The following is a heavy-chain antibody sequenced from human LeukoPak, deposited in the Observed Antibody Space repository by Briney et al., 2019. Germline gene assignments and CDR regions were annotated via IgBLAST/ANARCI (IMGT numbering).Heavy chain of an antibody. CDR2: IYYSGST. CDR1: GGSISSYY. D-gene: IGHD1-14*01. J-gene: IGHJ5*02. Sequence: SETLSLTCTVSGGSISSYYWSWIRQPPWKGLEWIGYIYYSGSTNYNPSLKSRVTISVDTSKNQFSLKLSSVTAADTAVYYCAKGGPEASAGLSWFDPWGQGTLVTVSS. V-gene: IGHV4-59*08. CDR3: AKGGPEASAGLSWFDP.